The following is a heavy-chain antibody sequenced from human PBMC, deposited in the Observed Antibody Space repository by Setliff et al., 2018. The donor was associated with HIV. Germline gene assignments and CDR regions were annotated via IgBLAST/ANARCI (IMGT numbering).Heavy chain of an antibody. CDR2: ISGSSSYI. V-gene: IGHV3-21*01. Sequence: GGSLRLSCVASEFTFSTFWMHWVRQAPGKGLEWVSSISGSSSYIYYADSVKGRFTISRDNAKNSLYLQMNSLRAEDTAVYYCARGPSLGASPFDYWGQGILVTVSS. J-gene: IGHJ4*02. CDR3: ARGPSLGASPFDY. CDR1: EFTFSTFW. D-gene: IGHD7-27*01.